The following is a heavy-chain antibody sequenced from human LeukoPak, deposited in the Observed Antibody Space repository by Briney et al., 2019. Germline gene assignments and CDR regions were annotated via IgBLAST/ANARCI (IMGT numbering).Heavy chain of an antibody. Sequence: PSETLSLTCAVYGGSFSGYYWSWIRQPPGKGLEWIGEINHSGSTNYNPSLKSRATTSVDTSKNQFSLKLSSVTAADTAVYYCARGGNVDVVVPAARPYYFDYWGQGTLVTVSS. D-gene: IGHD2-2*01. V-gene: IGHV4-34*01. CDR3: ARGGNVDVVVPAARPYYFDY. J-gene: IGHJ4*02. CDR2: INHSGST. CDR1: GGSFSGYY.